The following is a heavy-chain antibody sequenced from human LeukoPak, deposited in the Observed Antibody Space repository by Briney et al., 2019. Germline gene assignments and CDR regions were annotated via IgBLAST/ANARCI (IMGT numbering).Heavy chain of an antibody. CDR1: GGSISSYY. V-gene: IGHV4-4*07. D-gene: IGHD2-15*01. J-gene: IGHJ4*02. Sequence: KPSETLSLTCTVSGGSISSYYWSWIREPAGKGLEWIERIYTSGSTNYNPSLKSRVTMSVDTSKNQFSLKLSSVTAADTAVYYCAREEDCSGGSCYVVYWGQGTLVTVSS. CDR3: AREEDCSGGSCYVVY. CDR2: IYTSGST.